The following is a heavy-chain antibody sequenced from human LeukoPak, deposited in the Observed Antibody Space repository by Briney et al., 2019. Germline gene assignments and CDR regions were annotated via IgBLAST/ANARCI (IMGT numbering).Heavy chain of an antibody. CDR1: GGSFSGYY. Sequence: SETLSLTCAVYGGSFSGYYWSWIRQPPGKGLEWIGEINHSGSTNYNTSLKSRVTISVDTSKNQFSLKLSSVTAADTAVYYCARGRPVDSSGSHLGYWGQGTLVTVSS. V-gene: IGHV4-34*01. J-gene: IGHJ4*02. CDR3: ARGRPVDSSGSHLGY. D-gene: IGHD3-22*01. CDR2: INHSGST.